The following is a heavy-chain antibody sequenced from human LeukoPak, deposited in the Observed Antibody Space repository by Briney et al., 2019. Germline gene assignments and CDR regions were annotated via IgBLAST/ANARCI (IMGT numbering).Heavy chain of an antibody. Sequence: PGGSLRLSCAASGFTFSDHFMDWVRQAPGKGLEWVGRIRTKTNSYTTEYAASVKGRFSISRDDSKNSVYLQMNGLKTEDMAVYYCTTPIIVGRDYWGQGTLVTVSS. CDR3: TTPIIVGRDY. CDR1: GFTFSDHF. CDR2: IRTKTNSYTT. J-gene: IGHJ4*02. D-gene: IGHD2-15*01. V-gene: IGHV3-72*01.